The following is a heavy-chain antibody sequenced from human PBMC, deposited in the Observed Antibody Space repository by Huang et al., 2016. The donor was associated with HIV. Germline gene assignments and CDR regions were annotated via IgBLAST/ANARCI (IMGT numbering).Heavy chain of an antibody. CDR1: GDSITNHY. Sequence: QVQLQESGPGLVKPSETMSLTCTVSGDSITNHYWEGMRQPPGKGLEWIGSVHHSGSTNYNPYLKSRVTISVDTSRNQFSLRLSSVTAADTAVYYCARDRRLPIVPSDYWGRGTLVTVSS. D-gene: IGHD5-12*01. CDR3: ARDRRLPIVPSDY. J-gene: IGHJ4*02. CDR2: VHHSGST. V-gene: IGHV4-59*11.